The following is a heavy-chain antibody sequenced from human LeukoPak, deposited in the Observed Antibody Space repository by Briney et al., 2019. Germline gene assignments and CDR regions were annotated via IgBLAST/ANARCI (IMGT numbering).Heavy chain of an antibody. Sequence: ASVKVSCKASGYTFTSYDINWVRQATGQGLEWMGWMNPNSGNTGYAQKFQGRVTMTRNTSISTAYMELSSLRSEDTAVYYCARGYSYGYGYYMDVWGKGTTVTISS. V-gene: IGHV1-8*01. CDR3: ARGYSYGYGYYMDV. CDR2: MNPNSGNT. CDR1: GYTFTSYD. D-gene: IGHD5-18*01. J-gene: IGHJ6*03.